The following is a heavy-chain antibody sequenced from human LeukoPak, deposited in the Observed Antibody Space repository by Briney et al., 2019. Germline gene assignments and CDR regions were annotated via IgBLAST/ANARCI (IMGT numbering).Heavy chain of an antibody. CDR1: GYSISSGYY. CDR2: IYSSGST. Sequence: PSETLSLTCAVSGYSISSGYYWGWIRQPPGKGLEWIGRIYSSGSTNYNPSLKSRVTISVDTSKNQFSLKLRSVTAADTAVYYCARDPAGGAAEFDYWGQGTLVTVSS. CDR3: ARDPAGGAAEFDY. D-gene: IGHD6-13*01. J-gene: IGHJ4*02. V-gene: IGHV4-38-2*02.